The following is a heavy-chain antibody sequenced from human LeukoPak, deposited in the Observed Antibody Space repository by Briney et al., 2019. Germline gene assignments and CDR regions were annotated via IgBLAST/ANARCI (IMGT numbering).Heavy chain of an antibody. D-gene: IGHD3-10*01. CDR2: ISAYNGNT. Sequence: APVKVSCKASGYTFTSYGISWVRQAPGQGLEWMGWISAYNGNTNYAQKLQGRVTMTTDTSTSAAYMELRSLRSDDTAVYYCARDLITMVRGVISDCGYWGQGTLVTVSS. CDR1: GYTFTSYG. V-gene: IGHV1-18*01. CDR3: ARDLITMVRGVISDCGY. J-gene: IGHJ4*02.